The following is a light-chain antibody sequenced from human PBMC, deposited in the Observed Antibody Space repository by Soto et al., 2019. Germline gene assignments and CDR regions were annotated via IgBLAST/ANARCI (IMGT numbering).Light chain of an antibody. V-gene: IGLV1-40*01. CDR2: DNN. Sequence: QSFLTQPPSVSGAPGQRVTISCAGGSSNIGAGYHVHWYQQLPRTAPKLLIFDNNNRPSGVPDRFSGSKSGTSASMAITGLQAEDEADYYCLSYDSSLSAYVFGTGTKVTVL. CDR1: SSNIGAGYH. CDR3: LSYDSSLSAYV. J-gene: IGLJ1*01.